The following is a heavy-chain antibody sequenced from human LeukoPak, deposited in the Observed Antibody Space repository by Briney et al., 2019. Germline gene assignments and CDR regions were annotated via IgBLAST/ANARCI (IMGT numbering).Heavy chain of an antibody. V-gene: IGHV1-18*01. CDR1: GYTSTSYG. CDR2: ISAYNGNT. CDR3: ASPYYYDSSGYYDGYYYGMDV. J-gene: IGHJ6*02. Sequence: ASVKVSCKASGYTSTSYGISWVRQAPGQGLEWMGWISAYNGNTNYAQKLQGRVTMTTDTSTSTAYMELRSLRSDDTAVYYCASPYYYDSSGYYDGYYYGMDVWGQGTTVTVSS. D-gene: IGHD3-22*01.